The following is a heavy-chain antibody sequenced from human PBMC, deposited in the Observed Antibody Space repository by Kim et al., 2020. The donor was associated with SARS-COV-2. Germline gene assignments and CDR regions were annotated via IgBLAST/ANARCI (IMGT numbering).Heavy chain of an antibody. V-gene: IGHV3-9*01. CDR1: GFTFDDYA. CDR2: ISWNSGSI. D-gene: IGHD6-13*01. J-gene: IGHJ4*02. CDR3: AKDKTLAAADPTPNLDY. Sequence: GGSLRLSCAASGFTFDDYAMHWVRQAPGKGLEWVSGISWNSGSIGYADSVKGRFTISRDNAKNSLYLQMNSLRAEDTALFYCAKDKTLAAADPTPNLDYWGQGTLVTVSS.